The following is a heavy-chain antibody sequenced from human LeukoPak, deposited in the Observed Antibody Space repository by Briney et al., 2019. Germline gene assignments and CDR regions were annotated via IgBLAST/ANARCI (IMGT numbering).Heavy chain of an antibody. V-gene: IGHV3-21*01. CDR1: GFTFSSYS. CDR2: ISSSSSYI. Sequence: PGGSLRLSCAASGFTFSSYSVNWARQAPGKGLEWVSSISSSSSYIYYADSVKGRFTISRDNAKNSLYLQMNSLRAEDTAVYYCARDHSSSPHTYFDYWGQGTLVTVSS. D-gene: IGHD6-6*01. J-gene: IGHJ4*02. CDR3: ARDHSSSPHTYFDY.